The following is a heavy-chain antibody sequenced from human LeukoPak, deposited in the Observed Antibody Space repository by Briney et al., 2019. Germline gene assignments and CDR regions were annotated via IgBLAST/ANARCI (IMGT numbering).Heavy chain of an antibody. CDR3: ISSTEGSNY. J-gene: IGHJ4*02. Sequence: GGSLRLSCAASGFTFSSYSMNWVRQAPGKGLEWVSYISSSSSTIYYADSVKGRFTVSRDNAKNSLYLQMNSLRAEDTAVYYCISSTEGSNYWGQGTLVTVSS. CDR1: GFTFSSYS. D-gene: IGHD2-2*01. CDR2: ISSSSSTI. V-gene: IGHV3-48*01.